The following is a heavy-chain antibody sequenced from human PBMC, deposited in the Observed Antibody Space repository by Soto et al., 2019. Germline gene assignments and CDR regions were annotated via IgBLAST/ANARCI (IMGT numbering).Heavy chain of an antibody. CDR3: AREPGVSTGWYVDY. CDR1: GFTFSDHA. J-gene: IGHJ4*02. V-gene: IGHV3-21*01. CDR2: ISSSGIYM. Sequence: GGSLRLSCAASGFTFSDHAMNWVRQAPGKGLEWVSSISSSGIYMSYADSVKGRFTISRDNAKNSLYLQLNTLRAEDTAVYYCAREPGVSTGWYVDYWGQGVLVTVSS. D-gene: IGHD6-19*01.